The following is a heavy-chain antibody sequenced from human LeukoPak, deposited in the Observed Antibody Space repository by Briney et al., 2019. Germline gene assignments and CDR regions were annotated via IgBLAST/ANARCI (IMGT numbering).Heavy chain of an antibody. CDR1: GFIFDDYA. D-gene: IGHD3-22*01. CDR3: AKAYYYDSSGYIDY. V-gene: IGHV3-9*01. Sequence: GRSLRLSCAGSGFIFDDYAMHWVRQAPGKGLEWVSGISWNSGSIGYADSVKGRFTISRDNATYSLFLQMNSLRGEDTAFYYCAKAYYYDSSGYIDYWGQGTLVTVSS. CDR2: ISWNSGSI. J-gene: IGHJ4*02.